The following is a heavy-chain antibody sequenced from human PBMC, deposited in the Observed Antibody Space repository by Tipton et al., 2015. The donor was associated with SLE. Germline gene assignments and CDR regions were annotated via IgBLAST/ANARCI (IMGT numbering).Heavy chain of an antibody. J-gene: IGHJ3*02. D-gene: IGHD1-26*01. V-gene: IGHV4-61*02. CDR2: IFVSGTT. Sequence: GLVKPSETLSLTCTVSDGSMSMSNYYWSWIRQPAGKGLEWIGRIFVSGTTNYNPSLKSRMTVSVDTSKNQFSLKMSSMTAADTAIYYCARAKDWEDAFEIWGQGTMVTVSA. CDR1: DGSMSMSNYY. CDR3: ARAKDWEDAFEI.